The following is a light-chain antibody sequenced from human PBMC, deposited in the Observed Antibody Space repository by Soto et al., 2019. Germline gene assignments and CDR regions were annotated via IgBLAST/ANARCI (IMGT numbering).Light chain of an antibody. CDR3: CSYTDSRTHI. Sequence: SVLTQPASVSGSPGQSLTISCTLTSSDVGGYNYVSWYQQHPGKAPKLIIFEVSYRPSGISNRFSASKSGDTASLTISGLQADDEADYYCCSYTDSRTHIFGSGTKVTVL. J-gene: IGLJ1*01. CDR1: SSDVGGYNY. CDR2: EVS. V-gene: IGLV2-14*01.